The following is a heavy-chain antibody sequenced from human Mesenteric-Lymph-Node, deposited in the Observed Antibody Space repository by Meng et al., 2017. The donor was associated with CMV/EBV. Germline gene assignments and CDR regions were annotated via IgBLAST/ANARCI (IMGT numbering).Heavy chain of an antibody. CDR1: GYSISSGYY. J-gene: IGHJ4*02. CDR2: IYHSGST. CDR3: ARERQGFFDY. Sequence: GPLRLSCTVSGYSISSGYYWGWIRQPPGKGLEWIGSIYHSGSTYYNPSLKSRVTISVDTSKNQFSLKLSSVTAADTAVYYCARERQGFFDYWGQGTLVTVSS. V-gene: IGHV4-38-2*02.